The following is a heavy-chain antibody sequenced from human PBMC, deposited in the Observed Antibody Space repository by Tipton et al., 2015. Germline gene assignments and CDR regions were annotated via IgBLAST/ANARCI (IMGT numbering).Heavy chain of an antibody. CDR1: GGSFSDYY. Sequence: TLSLTCAVYGGSFSDYYWSWIRQPPGKGLEWIGYIYYSGSTNYNPSLKSRVTISVDTSKNQFSLKLSSVTAADTAVYYCARGHYVSRMDVWGQGTLVTVSS. CDR3: ARGHYVSRMDV. D-gene: IGHD3-10*01. J-gene: IGHJ4*02. V-gene: IGHV4-59*01. CDR2: IYYSGST.